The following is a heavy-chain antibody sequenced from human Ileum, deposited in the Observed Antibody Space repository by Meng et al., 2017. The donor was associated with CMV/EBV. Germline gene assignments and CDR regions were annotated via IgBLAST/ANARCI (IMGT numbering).Heavy chain of an antibody. CDR1: GGSVSLNSYH. J-gene: IGHJ4*02. CDR2: VYYTGSA. Sequence: SETLSLTCSVSGGSVSLNSYHWGWIRQSPGKGLEWIGSVYYTGSADYNPSLKSRVTISADTSKNQFSLKLHSVTAADTAVYYCARGNEDFWSGYHGTFDHWGRGTPVTVSS. CDR3: ARGNEDFWSGYHGTFDH. D-gene: IGHD3-3*01. V-gene: IGHV4-39*07.